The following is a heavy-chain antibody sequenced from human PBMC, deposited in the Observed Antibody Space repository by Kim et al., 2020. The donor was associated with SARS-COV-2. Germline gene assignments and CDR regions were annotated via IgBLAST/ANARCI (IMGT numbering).Heavy chain of an antibody. D-gene: IGHD3-10*01. CDR2: ISESGAIM. Sequence: GGSLRLSCTGSGFTFSDHYMTWIRQAPGKGLEWVSAISESGAIMRHVDSVSGRFTISRDNAKKSLSLQMNSLRAEDTAVYYCARERHFGSGAALDIWGRGTMVTVSS. CDR1: GFTFSDHY. CDR3: ARERHFGSGAALDI. J-gene: IGHJ3*02. V-gene: IGHV3-11*01.